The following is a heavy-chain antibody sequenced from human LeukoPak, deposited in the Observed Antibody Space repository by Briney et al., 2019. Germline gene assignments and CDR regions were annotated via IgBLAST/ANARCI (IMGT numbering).Heavy chain of an antibody. J-gene: IGHJ4*02. D-gene: IGHD2-2*01. CDR2: INDSGST. V-gene: IGHV4-34*01. CDR1: GGAFSNYF. Sequence: SETLSLTCAVSGGAFSNYFWTWIRQPPGKGLEWIAEINDSGSTNSNSSLRSRVAISLDTSKNQFSLRLTSVTAADTAVYYCSRGQYCSTTTCYSARRYFDFWGQGTLVTVSS. CDR3: SRGQYCSTTTCYSARRYFDF.